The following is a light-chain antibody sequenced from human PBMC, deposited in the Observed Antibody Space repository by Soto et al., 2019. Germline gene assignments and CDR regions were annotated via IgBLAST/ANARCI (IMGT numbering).Light chain of an antibody. J-gene: IGKJ2*01. Sequence: EIVLTQSPATLSLSPGERATLSCRASQSVSSYLAWYQQKPGQAPRLLIYDASNRATGIPARFSGSGSGTDFTLTISSLEPEDFAVYYCQQRSNWPPETFGQGTKLEL. CDR1: QSVSSY. CDR3: QQRSNWPPET. CDR2: DAS. V-gene: IGKV3-11*01.